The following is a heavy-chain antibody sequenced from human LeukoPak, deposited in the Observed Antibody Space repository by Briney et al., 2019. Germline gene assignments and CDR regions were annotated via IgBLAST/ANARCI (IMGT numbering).Heavy chain of an antibody. D-gene: IGHD2-8*01. CDR2: INPNSGGT. CDR3: AREMLASDY. Sequence: ASVKVSCKASGYTFTGYYMHWVRQAPGQGLEWMGWINPNSGGTNYAQKFQGKVTMTGDTSISTAYMELSRLRSDDTAVYYCAREMLASDYWGQGTLVTVSS. CDR1: GYTFTGYY. J-gene: IGHJ4*02. V-gene: IGHV1-2*02.